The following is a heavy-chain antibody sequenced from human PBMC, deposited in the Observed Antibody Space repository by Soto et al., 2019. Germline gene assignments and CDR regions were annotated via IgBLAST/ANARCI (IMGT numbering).Heavy chain of an antibody. CDR3: AKAPIAAGPDY. D-gene: IGHD6-13*01. V-gene: IGHV3-30*18. CDR2: ISYDGSKK. CDR1: GFTFSSYG. J-gene: IGHJ4*02. Sequence: QVQLVESGGGVVQPGRSLRLSCAASGFTFSSYGMHWVRQAPGKGLEWVAVISYDGSKKYYADSVKGRFTISRDNSKNTLYLQMNSLRAEDTAVYYCAKAPIAAGPDYWGQGTLVTVSS.